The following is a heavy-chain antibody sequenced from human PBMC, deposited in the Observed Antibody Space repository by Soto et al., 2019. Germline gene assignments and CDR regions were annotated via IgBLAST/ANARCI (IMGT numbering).Heavy chain of an antibody. CDR1: GYTFTSYD. V-gene: IGHV1-8*01. D-gene: IGHD2-15*01. CDR3: ARAHTTLGYCSGGSCYPTLNFYGLDA. CDR2: MNPNSGNT. Sequence: ASVKVSCKASGYTFTSYDINWVRQATGQGLEWMGWMNPNSGNTGYAQKFQGRVTMTRNTSISTAYMELSSLRSEDTAVYYCARAHTTLGYCSGGSCYPTLNFYGLDAWGHGTKVTVSS. J-gene: IGHJ6*02.